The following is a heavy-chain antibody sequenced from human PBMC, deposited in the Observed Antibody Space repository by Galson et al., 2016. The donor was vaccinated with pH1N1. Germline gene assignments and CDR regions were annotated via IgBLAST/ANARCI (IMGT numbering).Heavy chain of an antibody. CDR1: GFTFNSYS. V-gene: IGHV3-21*01. CDR2: ISSSSSYI. J-gene: IGHJ2*01. CDR3: ARVSGGYYDTSGYYYRWYFDL. D-gene: IGHD3-22*01. Sequence: SLRLSCAASGFTFNSYSMNWVRQAPGKGLEWVSSISSSSSYIYYADSVKGRFTISRDNAENSLYLQMNSLSAEDTAVYYCARVSGGYYDTSGYYYRWYFDLWGRGTLVTVSS.